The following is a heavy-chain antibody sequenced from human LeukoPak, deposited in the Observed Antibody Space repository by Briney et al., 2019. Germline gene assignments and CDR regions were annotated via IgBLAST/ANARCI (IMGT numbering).Heavy chain of an antibody. V-gene: IGHV1-69*13. D-gene: IGHD6-13*01. CDR2: IIPIFGTA. CDR3: ASSPFGGAAAGTHFSYYFDY. CDR1: GGTFISYA. J-gene: IGHJ4*02. Sequence: GASVKVSCKASGGTFISYAISWVRQAPGQGLEWMGGIIPIFGTANYAQKFQGRVTITADESTSTAYMELSSLRSEDTAVYYCASSPFGGAAAGTHFSYYFDYWGQGTLVTVSS.